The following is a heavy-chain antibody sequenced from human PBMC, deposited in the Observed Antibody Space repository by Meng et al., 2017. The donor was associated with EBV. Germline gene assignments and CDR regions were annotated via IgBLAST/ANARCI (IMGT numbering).Heavy chain of an antibody. V-gene: IGHV3-23*01. D-gene: IGHD6-13*01. CDR3: AKWLEQQLVLSPFDY. Sequence: EVQLLESGGGLVQPGGSLRLSLAASGFTFSSYAMSWVLQAPGKGLEWVSAISGSGGSTYYADSVKGRFTISRDNSKNTLYLQMNSLRAEDTAVYYCAKWLEQQLVLSPFDYWGQGTLVTVDS. CDR1: GFTFSSYA. CDR2: ISGSGGST. J-gene: IGHJ4*02.